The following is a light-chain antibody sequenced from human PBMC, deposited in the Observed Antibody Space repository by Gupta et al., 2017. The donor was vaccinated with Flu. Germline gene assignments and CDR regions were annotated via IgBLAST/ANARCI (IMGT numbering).Light chain of an antibody. J-gene: IGLJ1*01. V-gene: IGLV1-44*01. CDR3: AAWDASLNGSDA. Sequence: QSVLTQPPSASGTPGQRVTISCSGSSSNIGSNTVNWYQQLPGTAPKLLIYSNNQRPSGVPDRFSGSKSGTSASLAISGLQSEDEADYYCAAWDASLNGSDAFGTGTKVTVL. CDR2: SNN. CDR1: SSNIGSNT.